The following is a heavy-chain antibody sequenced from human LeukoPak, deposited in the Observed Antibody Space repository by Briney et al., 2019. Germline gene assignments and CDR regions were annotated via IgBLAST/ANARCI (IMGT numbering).Heavy chain of an antibody. V-gene: IGHV3-66*01. Sequence: PGGSLRLSCAASEFSVGSNYMTWVRQAPGKGLEWVSLIYSGGSTYYADSVKGRFTISRDNSKNTLYLQMNSLRAEDTAVYYCATGTMVRGVTTDIDYWGQGTLVTVSS. D-gene: IGHD3-10*01. J-gene: IGHJ4*02. CDR1: EFSVGSNY. CDR2: IYSGGST. CDR3: ATGTMVRGVTTDIDY.